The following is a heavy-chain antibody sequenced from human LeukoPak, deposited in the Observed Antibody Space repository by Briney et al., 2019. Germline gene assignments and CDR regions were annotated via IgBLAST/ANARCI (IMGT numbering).Heavy chain of an antibody. V-gene: IGHV3-20*04. Sequence: GGSLRLSCAASGFTFDDYGMSWVRQAPGKGLEWVSGINWNGGSTGYADSVKGRFTISRDNSKNTLYLQMNSLRAEDTAVYYCASAYGSGSYTPFDYWGQGTLVTVSS. CDR3: ASAYGSGSYTPFDY. J-gene: IGHJ4*02. CDR2: INWNGGST. CDR1: GFTFDDYG. D-gene: IGHD3-10*01.